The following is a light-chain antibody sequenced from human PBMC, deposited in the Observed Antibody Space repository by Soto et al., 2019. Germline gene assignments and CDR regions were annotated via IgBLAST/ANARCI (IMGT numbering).Light chain of an antibody. CDR2: GTK. Sequence: QTVVTQEPSFSVSPGGTVTLTCGLSSGSVSTSHFPNWYQQTPGQPPRTLIYGTKTRSSGVPDRFSGSILGIRAALTITGAQADDGSDYYCVLYVGSGIWVFGGGTKVTVL. CDR1: SGSVSTSHF. CDR3: VLYVGSGIWV. J-gene: IGLJ3*02. V-gene: IGLV8-61*01.